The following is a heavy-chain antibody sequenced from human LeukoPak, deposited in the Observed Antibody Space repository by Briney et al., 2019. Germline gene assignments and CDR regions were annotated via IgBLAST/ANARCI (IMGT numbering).Heavy chain of an antibody. CDR2: IYHSGST. CDR1: GGSISSSSYY. Sequence: SETLSLTCTVSGGSISSSSYYWGWIRQPPGKGLEWIGSIYHSGSTNYNPSLKSRVTISVDKSKNQFSLKLSSVTAADTAVYYCAVWVPGGEICSGGSCYTEGFDYWGQGTLVTVSS. D-gene: IGHD2-15*01. CDR3: AVWVPGGEICSGGSCYTEGFDY. J-gene: IGHJ4*02. V-gene: IGHV4-39*07.